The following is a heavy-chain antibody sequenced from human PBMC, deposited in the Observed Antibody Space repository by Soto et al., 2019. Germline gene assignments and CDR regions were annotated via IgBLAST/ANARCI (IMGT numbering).Heavy chain of an antibody. CDR3: ARDNNYYDSSGYYQSHRDWFDP. J-gene: IGHJ5*02. Sequence: QVQLVESGGGVVQPGRSLRLSCAASGFTFSSYAMHWVRQAPGKGLEWVAVISYDGSNKYYADSVKGRFTISRDNSKNTLYLQMNSLRAEDTAVYYCARDNNYYDSSGYYQSHRDWFDPWGQGTLVTVSS. CDR2: ISYDGSNK. CDR1: GFTFSSYA. D-gene: IGHD3-22*01. V-gene: IGHV3-30-3*01.